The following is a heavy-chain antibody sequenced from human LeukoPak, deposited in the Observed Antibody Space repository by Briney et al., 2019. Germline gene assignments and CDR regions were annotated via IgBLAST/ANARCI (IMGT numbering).Heavy chain of an antibody. Sequence: GGSLRLSCAASGFTFRSFGMHWVRQAPGKGLEWVAFIENDGSNEYFADSVKGRFTISRANFKSTLYLQMNNLRAEDTAVYYCANLLYYPYWAQGPVVTVSS. CDR3: ANLLYYPY. J-gene: IGHJ4*02. CDR2: IENDGSNE. V-gene: IGHV3-30*02. D-gene: IGHD1-26*01. CDR1: GFTFRSFG.